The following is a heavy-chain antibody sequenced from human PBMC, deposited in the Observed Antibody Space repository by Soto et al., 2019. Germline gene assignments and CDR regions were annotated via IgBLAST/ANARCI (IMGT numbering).Heavy chain of an antibody. D-gene: IGHD5-12*01. Sequence: QVQLVESGGGVVQPGRSLRLSCAASGFTFSSYGMHWVRQAPGKGLEWVAVIWYDGSNKYYADSVKGRFTISRDNSKNTLYLQMNSLRAEDTAVYYCARGYSGYDNYFDYWGQGTLVTVSS. J-gene: IGHJ4*02. CDR3: ARGYSGYDNYFDY. CDR1: GFTFSSYG. CDR2: IWYDGSNK. V-gene: IGHV3-33*01.